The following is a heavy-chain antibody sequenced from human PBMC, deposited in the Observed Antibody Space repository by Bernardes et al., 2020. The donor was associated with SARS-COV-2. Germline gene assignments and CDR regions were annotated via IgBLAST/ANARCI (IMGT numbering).Heavy chain of an antibody. Sequence: GGSLRLSCAASGFTFSSYAMHWVRQAPGKGLEWVAVISYDGSNKYYADSVKGRFTISRDNSKNTLYLQMNSLRAEDTAVYYCARDRYDSSGITFDYWGQGTLVTVSS. V-gene: IGHV3-30*01. CDR2: ISYDGSNK. D-gene: IGHD3-22*01. CDR1: GFTFSSYA. CDR3: ARDRYDSSGITFDY. J-gene: IGHJ4*02.